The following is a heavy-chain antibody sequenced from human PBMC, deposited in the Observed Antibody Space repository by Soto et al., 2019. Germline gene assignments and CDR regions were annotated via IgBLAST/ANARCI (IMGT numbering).Heavy chain of an antibody. Sequence: GASVEFCCKASGYTFARNGISWLRQAPGKRLEWMGWISDYNGNANYAQKLQGRVTMTTDTSTSTAYMELRSLRSDDTAVYYFARDYYEVSSGYSYYFDYWGQGTLVTGSS. V-gene: IGHV1-18*04. CDR3: ARDYYEVSSGYSYYFDY. CDR2: ISDYNGNA. D-gene: IGHD3-3*01. CDR1: GYTFARNG. J-gene: IGHJ4*02.